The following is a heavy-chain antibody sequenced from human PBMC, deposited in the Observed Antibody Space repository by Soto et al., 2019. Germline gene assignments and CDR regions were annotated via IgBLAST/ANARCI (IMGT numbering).Heavy chain of an antibody. D-gene: IGHD6-19*01. V-gene: IGHV3-7*01. CDR2: IKQDGSEK. CDR3: ARDAVTGIYFYIDV. J-gene: IGHJ6*03. CDR1: GFTFTTYW. Sequence: GGSLRLSCAASGFTFTTYWMSWVRQAPGKGLEWVANIKQDGSEKYYVDSVKDRFIMSRDNAKNSVYLQMNSLRAEDTAVYYCARDAVTGIYFYIDVWGKGTTVTVSS.